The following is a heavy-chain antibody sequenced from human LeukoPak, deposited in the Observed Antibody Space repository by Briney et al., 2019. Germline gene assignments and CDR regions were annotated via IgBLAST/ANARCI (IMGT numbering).Heavy chain of an antibody. CDR3: ARVEYSEAYYYYYGMDV. Sequence: ASVKVSCKASGYTFTGYYMHWVRQAPGQGLEWMGWINPNSGGTNYAQKFQGRVTMTRDTSVSTAYMELSRLRSVDTAVYYCARVEYSEAYYYYYGMDVWGQGTTVTVSS. D-gene: IGHD5-12*01. CDR2: INPNSGGT. J-gene: IGHJ6*02. CDR1: GYTFTGYY. V-gene: IGHV1-2*02.